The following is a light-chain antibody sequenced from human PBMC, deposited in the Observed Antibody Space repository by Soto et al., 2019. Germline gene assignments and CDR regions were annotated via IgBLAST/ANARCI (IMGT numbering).Light chain of an antibody. CDR2: WAS. V-gene: IGKV4-1*01. J-gene: IGKJ5*01. CDR1: QSVLYSSNNKNY. CDR3: QQYYSTIT. Sequence: DIVMTQSPDSLAVSLGERATINCKSSQSVLYSSNNKNYLAWYQQKPGQPPKLLIYWASTRKSGVPDRCSGSGSGTDFTLTISSLQAEDVAVYYCQQYYSTITFGQGTRLEIK.